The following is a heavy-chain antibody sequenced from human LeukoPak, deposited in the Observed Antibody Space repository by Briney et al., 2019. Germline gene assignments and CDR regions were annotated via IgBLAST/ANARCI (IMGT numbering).Heavy chain of an antibody. J-gene: IGHJ4*02. D-gene: IGHD3-10*01. Sequence: PSETLSLTCAVYGGSFSGYYWSWIRQPPGKGLEWIGEINHSGSTNYNPSLKSRVTISVDTSKNQFSLKLSSVTAADTAVYYCARDGSGSYHISFDYWGQGTLVTVSS. CDR2: INHSGST. CDR3: ARDGSGSYHISFDY. V-gene: IGHV4-34*01. CDR1: GGSFSGYY.